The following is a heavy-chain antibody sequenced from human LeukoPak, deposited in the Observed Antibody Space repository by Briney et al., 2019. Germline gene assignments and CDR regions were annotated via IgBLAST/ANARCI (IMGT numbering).Heavy chain of an antibody. D-gene: IGHD1-14*01. V-gene: IGHV1-18*01. Sequence: ASVKVSCKASGYTFTSYGISWVGQAPGQGLEWMGWISAYNGNTNYAQKLQGRVTMTTDTSTSTAYMELRSLRSDDTAVYYCARLNNNNYYYYMDVWGKGTTVTVSS. J-gene: IGHJ6*03. CDR3: ARLNNNNYYYYMDV. CDR2: ISAYNGNT. CDR1: GYTFTSYG.